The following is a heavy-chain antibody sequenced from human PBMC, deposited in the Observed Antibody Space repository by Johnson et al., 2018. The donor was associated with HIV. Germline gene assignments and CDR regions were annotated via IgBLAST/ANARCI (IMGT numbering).Heavy chain of an antibody. Sequence: QMQLVESGGGVVQPGRSLRLSCAASGFTFSSYAMHWVRQAPGKGLEWVAVISYDGTKKYSAGSVKGRFTISRDNSKNTLYLQMNNLRLGDTAVYYCARSVHDYSDYLWGRDAFDIWGQGTMVIVSS. J-gene: IGHJ3*02. D-gene: IGHD4-11*01. V-gene: IGHV3-30*04. CDR1: GFTFSSYA. CDR3: ARSVHDYSDYLWGRDAFDI. CDR2: ISYDGTKK.